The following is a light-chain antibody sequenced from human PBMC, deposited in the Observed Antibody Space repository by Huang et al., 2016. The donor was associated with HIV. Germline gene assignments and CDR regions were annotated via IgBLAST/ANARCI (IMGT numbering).Light chain of an antibody. CDR2: GAS. V-gene: IGKV3-20*01. CDR1: QSVSSNY. J-gene: IGKJ3*01. Sequence: EIVLTQSPGTLSLSPGDTATLSCRASQSVSSNYLAWYQHKPGQAPRLLIYGASSRATGIPDRFSGSGSGTAFTLTIGRLEPEDFAVYYCQHYGSSPGAFGPGTKVDIK. CDR3: QHYGSSPGA.